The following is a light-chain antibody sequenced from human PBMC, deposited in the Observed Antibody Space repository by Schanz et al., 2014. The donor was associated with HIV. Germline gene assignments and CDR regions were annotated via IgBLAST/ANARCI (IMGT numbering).Light chain of an antibody. J-gene: IGLJ3*02. V-gene: IGLV2-11*01. CDR2: DVN. CDR1: SSDVGGYNY. CDR3: SSFTSSNTWV. Sequence: QSALTQPRSVSGSPGQSVTISCTGTSSDVGGYNYVSWYQQHPDKAPKLVIFDVNKRPSGVPDRFSGSKSGNTASLSISGLQAEDEADYHCSSFTSSNTWVFGGGTKLTVL.